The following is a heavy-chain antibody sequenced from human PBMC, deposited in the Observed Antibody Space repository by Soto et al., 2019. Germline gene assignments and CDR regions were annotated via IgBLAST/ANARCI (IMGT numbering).Heavy chain of an antibody. Sequence: EVQLLESGGGLVQPGGSLRLSCGASGFNFRLYPMAWVRQAPGKGLEWVSSISGSGGSTFYADSVKGRFTISRDNSKNSLYMQMASLRSGRSAVYYCAKPQTFLVYFFTGGDYWGQGTLAPVS. CDR3: AKPQTFLVYFFTGGDY. J-gene: IGHJ4*02. CDR1: GFNFRLYP. CDR2: ISGSGGST. D-gene: IGHD3-10*01. V-gene: IGHV3-23*01.